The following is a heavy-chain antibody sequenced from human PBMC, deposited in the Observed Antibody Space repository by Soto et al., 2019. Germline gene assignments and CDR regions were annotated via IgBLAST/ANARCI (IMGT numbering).Heavy chain of an antibody. V-gene: IGHV3-53*01. CDR2: IYSGGST. CDR3: ARAISNLLDSVGIYYYYMDV. D-gene: IGHD3-3*01. CDR1: GFTVSSNY. J-gene: IGHJ6*03. Sequence: GGSLRLSCAASGFTVSSNYMSWVRQAPGKGLEWVSVIYSGGSTYYADSVKGRFTISRDNSKKTLYLQMNSLRAEDTAVYYCARAISNLLDSVGIYYYYMDVWGKGTTVTVSS.